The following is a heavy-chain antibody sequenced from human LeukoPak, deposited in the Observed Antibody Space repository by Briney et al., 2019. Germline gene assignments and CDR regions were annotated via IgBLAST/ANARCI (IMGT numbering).Heavy chain of an antibody. V-gene: IGHV3-23*01. Sequence: GGSLRLSCAASGFTFRTYAMSWVRQAPGKGLEWVSSIRGSGETTYYADSVKGRFTISRDNSRNTVFLQMNGLTAEDTAVYYCAKEVRESAWFYFDFWGQGTLATVSS. CDR2: IRGSGETT. J-gene: IGHJ4*02. D-gene: IGHD3-10*01. CDR1: GFTFRTYA. CDR3: AKEVRESAWFYFDF.